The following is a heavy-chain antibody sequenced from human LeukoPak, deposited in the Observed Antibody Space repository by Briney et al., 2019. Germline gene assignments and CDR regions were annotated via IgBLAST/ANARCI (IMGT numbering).Heavy chain of an antibody. D-gene: IGHD3-10*01. CDR2: IYTSERT. Sequence: SETLSLTCTVSGGSISSGSYHWRWIPQAAGEGLVWIGRIYTSERTNYNPSLRSRVTIPVDTSKNQFSLKLSSVTAADTAVYYCARGPPEDGSGSYYDYWGQGTLVTVSS. CDR1: GGSISSGSYH. V-gene: IGHV4-61*02. CDR3: ARGPPEDGSGSYYDY. J-gene: IGHJ4*02.